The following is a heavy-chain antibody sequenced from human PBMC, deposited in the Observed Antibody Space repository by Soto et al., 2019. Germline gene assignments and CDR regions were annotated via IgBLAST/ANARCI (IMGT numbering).Heavy chain of an antibody. CDR1: GFTVSSNY. V-gene: IGHV3-53*02. J-gene: IGHJ3*02. D-gene: IGHD3-22*01. CDR3: ARDMYYYDSIGAFDI. CDR2: IYSGGST. Sequence: EVQLVETGGGLIQPGGSLRLSCAASGFTVSSNYMSWVRQAPGKGLEWVSVIYSGGSTYYADSVKGRFTISRDNSKNTLYLHMNSLRAEDTAVYYCARDMYYYDSIGAFDIWGQGTMVTVSS.